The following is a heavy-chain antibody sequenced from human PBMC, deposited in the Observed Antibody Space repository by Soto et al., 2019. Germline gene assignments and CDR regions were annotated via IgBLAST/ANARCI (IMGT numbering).Heavy chain of an antibody. D-gene: IGHD5-18*01. J-gene: IGHJ6*02. Sequence: VQLVQSGAEVEKPGAAVKVSCKASGYTFTSYGISWVRQAHGQGLESLGWISAYNGNTNYAQKLEGRVNMTTDPSTSTAYMELRRLRSDDAALYYCARVKYRPPYYYYYGMDVWAQGTTVTVSS. CDR1: GYTFTSYG. CDR3: ARVKYRPPYYYYYGMDV. CDR2: ISAYNGNT. V-gene: IGHV1-18*01.